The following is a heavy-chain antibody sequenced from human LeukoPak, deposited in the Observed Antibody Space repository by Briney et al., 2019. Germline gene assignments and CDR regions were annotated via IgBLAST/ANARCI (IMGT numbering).Heavy chain of an antibody. Sequence: GASVKVSCKASGGTFSSYAISWVRQAPGQGLEWMGGIIPIFGTANYAQKFQGRVTITADESTSTAYMELSSLRSEDTAVYYCARDEGGQGTYFDYWGQGTLVTVSS. D-gene: IGHD1-1*01. CDR3: ARDEGGQGTYFDY. V-gene: IGHV1-69*13. CDR2: IIPIFGTA. CDR1: GGTFSSYA. J-gene: IGHJ4*02.